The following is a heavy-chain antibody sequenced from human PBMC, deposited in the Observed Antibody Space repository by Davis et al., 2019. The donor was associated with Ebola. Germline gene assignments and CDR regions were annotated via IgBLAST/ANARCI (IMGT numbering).Heavy chain of an antibody. D-gene: IGHD3-22*01. V-gene: IGHV3-64*02. Sequence: LSLTCAASGFTFSNAWMHWVRQAPGKGLEYVSAISSNGGSTYYADSVKGRFTISRDNSKNTLYLQMGSLRAEDMAVYYCARDEYYYDSSGYYGSLLDYWGQGTLVTVSS. CDR1: GFTFSNAW. J-gene: IGHJ4*02. CDR3: ARDEYYYDSSGYYGSLLDY. CDR2: ISSNGGST.